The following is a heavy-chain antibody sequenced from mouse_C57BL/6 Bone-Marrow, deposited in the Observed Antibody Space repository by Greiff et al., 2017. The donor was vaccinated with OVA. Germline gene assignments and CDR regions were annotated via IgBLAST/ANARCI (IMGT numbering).Heavy chain of an antibody. CDR2: ISDGGSYT. J-gene: IGHJ3*01. V-gene: IGHV5-4*03. CDR3: ARRGSNWSWFAY. CDR1: GFTFSSYA. D-gene: IGHD4-1*01. Sequence: EVMLVESGGGLVKPGGSLKLSCAASGFTFSSYAMSWVRQTPEKRLEWVATISDGGSYTYYPDNVKGRFTISRDNAKNNLYLQMSHLKSEDTAMYYCARRGSNWSWFAYWGQGTLVTVSA.